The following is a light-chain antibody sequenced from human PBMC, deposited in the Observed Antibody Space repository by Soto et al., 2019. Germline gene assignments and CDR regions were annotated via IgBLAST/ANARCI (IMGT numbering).Light chain of an antibody. CDR2: DAS. CDR3: QQRST. J-gene: IGKJ4*01. Sequence: EIVLTQSPATLSLSPGERATLSCRASQSVSSYLAWYQQKPGQAPRLLIYDASNRATGIPARFSGSGSGTDFTVTISSLEPEDFAVYYCQQRSTFGGGTK. V-gene: IGKV3-11*01. CDR1: QSVSSY.